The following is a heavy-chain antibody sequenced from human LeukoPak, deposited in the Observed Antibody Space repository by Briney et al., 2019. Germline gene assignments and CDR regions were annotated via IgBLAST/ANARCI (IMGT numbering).Heavy chain of an antibody. CDR1: GGSISSNY. D-gene: IGHD3-3*01. Sequence: KPSETLSLTCTVSGGSISSNYWSWIRQPPGKGLEWIGEINHSGSTNYNPSLKSRVTISVDTSKNQFSLKLSSVTAADTAVYYCARVAIFLDMDVWGKGTTVTVSS. CDR3: ARVAIFLDMDV. J-gene: IGHJ6*03. V-gene: IGHV4-34*01. CDR2: INHSGST.